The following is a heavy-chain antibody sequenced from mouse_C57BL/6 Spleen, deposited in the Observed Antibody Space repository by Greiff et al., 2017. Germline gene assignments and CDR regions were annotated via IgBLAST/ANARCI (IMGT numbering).Heavy chain of an antibody. V-gene: IGHV1-64*01. CDR1: GYTFTSYW. D-gene: IGHD1-1*01. J-gene: IGHJ2*01. CDR3: ARRFITTYFDD. Sequence: VQLQQPGAELVKPGASVKLSCKASGYTFTSYWMHWVKQRPGQGLEWIGMIHPNSGSTNYNEKFKSKATLTVDKSSSTAYMQLSSLTSEDSAVYYCARRFITTYFDDWGQGTTLTVSS. CDR2: IHPNSGST.